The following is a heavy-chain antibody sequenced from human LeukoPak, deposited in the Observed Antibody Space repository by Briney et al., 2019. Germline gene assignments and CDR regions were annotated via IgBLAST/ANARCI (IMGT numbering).Heavy chain of an antibody. D-gene: IGHD2-2*01. J-gene: IGHJ3*02. CDR3: ARQKCTSASCLTKNAFDI. Sequence: SEALSLTCTVSGSISGYYWSWIRQPPGKGLEWIGYIYTSGSTNYNPSLESRVTISVDTSKNQFSLDLSSVTAADTAVYYCARQKCTSASCLTKNAFDIWGQGTMVTVSS. CDR1: GSISGYY. V-gene: IGHV4-4*09. CDR2: IYTSGST.